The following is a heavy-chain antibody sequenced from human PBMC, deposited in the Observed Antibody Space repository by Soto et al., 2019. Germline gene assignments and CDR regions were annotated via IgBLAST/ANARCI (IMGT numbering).Heavy chain of an antibody. D-gene: IGHD2-21*02. CDR3: ARRLLSDWYFDL. V-gene: IGHV4-59*08. CDR2: IYYSGST. CDR1: GGSISSYY. Sequence: QVQLQESGPGLVKPSETLSLTCTVSGGSISSYYWSWIRQPPGKGLEWIGYIYYSGSTNYNPSLMSRVPISVDTSKTQFALKLSFVTAADTAVYYCARRLLSDWYFDLWGRGTLVTVSS. J-gene: IGHJ2*01.